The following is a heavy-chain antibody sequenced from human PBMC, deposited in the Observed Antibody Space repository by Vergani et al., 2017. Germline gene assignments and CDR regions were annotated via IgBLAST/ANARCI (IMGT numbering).Heavy chain of an antibody. CDR1: GGSFSGYY. D-gene: IGHD3-22*01. J-gene: IGHJ4*02. CDR2: INHSGRT. CDR3: ARRVGLTAAQIAVVEGDYFDY. Sequence: QVQLQQWGAGLLKPSETLSLTCAVYGGSFSGYYWSWIRQPPGKGLEWIGEINHSGRTKYNPSLKSRVTISIDTSKNQFSLKLSSVTAADTAVYYCARRVGLTAAQIAVVEGDYFDYWGQGTLVTVSS. V-gene: IGHV4-34*01.